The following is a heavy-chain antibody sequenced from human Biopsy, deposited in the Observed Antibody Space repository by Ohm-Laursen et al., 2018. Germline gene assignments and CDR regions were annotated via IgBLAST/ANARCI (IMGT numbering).Heavy chain of an antibody. CDR3: VGGQRGPPIGVTVPGDAFDL. Sequence: AASVKVSCKASGVTFDTYAFGWVRQAPGQGPEWMGGRIPYFNTIYYARNFQDRAVITADRSARTTDMQLSGLRPDDTAVYYCVGGQRGPPIGVTVPGDAFDLWGPGTMVTVSP. J-gene: IGHJ3*01. V-gene: IGHV1-69*13. CDR1: GVTFDTYA. CDR2: RIPYFNTI. D-gene: IGHD2/OR15-2a*01.